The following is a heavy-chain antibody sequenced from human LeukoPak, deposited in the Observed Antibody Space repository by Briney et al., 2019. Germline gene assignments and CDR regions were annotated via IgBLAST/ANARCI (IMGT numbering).Heavy chain of an antibody. CDR3: ARKLMATIYYFDY. CDR1: GGSISGYY. V-gene: IGHV4-59*12. D-gene: IGHD5-24*01. CDR2: IYYSGST. J-gene: IGHJ4*02. Sequence: PSETLSLTCTVSGGSISGYYWSWIRQPPGKGLEWIGYIYYSGSTYYNPSLKSRVTISVDTSKNQFSLKLSSVTAADTAVYYCARKLMATIYYFDYWGQGTLVTVSS.